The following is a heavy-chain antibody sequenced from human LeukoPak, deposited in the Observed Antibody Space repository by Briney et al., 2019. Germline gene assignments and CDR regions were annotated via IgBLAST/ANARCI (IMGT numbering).Heavy chain of an antibody. V-gene: IGHV3-23*01. Sequence: GRSLRLSCAAAGFSFSNYDMTWVRQAPRKGLDWVSTLSDSGGSTYYADSVKGRFTISRDNSKNTLYLQMSSLRAEDTAIYFCAKRLYYGSGPLDIWGQGTMVTVSS. D-gene: IGHD3-10*01. J-gene: IGHJ3*02. CDR2: LSDSGGST. CDR1: GFSFSNYD. CDR3: AKRLYYGSGPLDI.